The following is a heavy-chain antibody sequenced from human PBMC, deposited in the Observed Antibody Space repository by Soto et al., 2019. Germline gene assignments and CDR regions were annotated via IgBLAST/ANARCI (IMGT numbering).Heavy chain of an antibody. D-gene: IGHD4-17*01. Sequence: ASVKVSCKASGYTFTSYYMHWVRQAPGQGLEWMGIINPSGGSTSYAQKFQGRVTMTRDTSTSTVYMELSSLRSEDTAVYYCARPTVPNYYYYGMDVCGQGPTATVYS. CDR1: GYTFTSYY. CDR2: INPSGGST. V-gene: IGHV1-46*01. J-gene: IGHJ6*02. CDR3: ARPTVPNYYYYGMDV.